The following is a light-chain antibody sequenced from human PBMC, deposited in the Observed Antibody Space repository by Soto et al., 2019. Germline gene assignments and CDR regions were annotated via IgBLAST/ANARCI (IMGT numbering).Light chain of an antibody. CDR2: DVS. CDR3: SSYTSSSTLAFYV. CDR1: SSDVGGYNY. V-gene: IGLV2-14*01. Sequence: QPASVSGSPGQSITISCTGTSSDVGGYNYVSWYQQHPGKAPKLMIYDVSNRPSGVSNRFSGSKSGNTASLTISGLQAEDEADYYCSSYTSSSTLAFYVFGTGTKLTVL. J-gene: IGLJ1*01.